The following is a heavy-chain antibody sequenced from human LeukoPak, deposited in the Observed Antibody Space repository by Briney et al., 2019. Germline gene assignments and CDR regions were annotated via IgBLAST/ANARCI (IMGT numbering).Heavy chain of an antibody. J-gene: IGHJ4*02. Sequence: GGSLRLSCAASAFTVSNNYMNWVRQAPGKGLEWVSIIYSDGTTYYADSVKGRFTIPRDNSKNTLYLQMNSLRAEDTAVYYCARKTAAFDYWGQGTLVTVSS. V-gene: IGHV3-53*01. CDR2: IYSDGTT. D-gene: IGHD6-25*01. CDR3: ARKTAAFDY. CDR1: AFTVSNNY.